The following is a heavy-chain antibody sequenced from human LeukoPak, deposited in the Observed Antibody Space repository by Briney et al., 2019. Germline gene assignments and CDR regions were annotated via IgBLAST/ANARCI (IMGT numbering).Heavy chain of an antibody. CDR3: ARVETGSSY. CDR2: ISNGNSPI. CDR1: GFTVSSFI. J-gene: IGHJ4*02. V-gene: IGHV3-48*04. D-gene: IGHD1-26*01. Sequence: GGSLRLSCAASAASGFTVSSFIKNWVRQAPGKGLEWVSYISNGNSPIYYADSVKGRFTISRDNAKNSLYLQMNSLRAEDTAVYYCARVETGSSYWGQGTLVTVSS.